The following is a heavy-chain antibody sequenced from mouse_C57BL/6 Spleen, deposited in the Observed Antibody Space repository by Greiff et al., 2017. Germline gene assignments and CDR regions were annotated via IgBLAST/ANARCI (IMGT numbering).Heavy chain of an antibody. V-gene: IGHV1-59*01. J-gene: IGHJ3*01. CDR3: ARHDGYYPAWFAY. CDR2: IDPSDIYT. Sequence: QVQLQQSGAELVRPGTSVKLSCKASGYTFTSYWMHWVKQRPGQGLEWIGVIDPSDIYTTYNQKFKGKATLTVDTSSSTAYMQLSSLTSEDSAVYYCARHDGYYPAWFAYWGQGTLVTVSA. CDR1: GYTFTSYW. D-gene: IGHD2-3*01.